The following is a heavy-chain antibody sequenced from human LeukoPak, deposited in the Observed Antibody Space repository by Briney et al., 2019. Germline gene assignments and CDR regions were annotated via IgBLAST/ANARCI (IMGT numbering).Heavy chain of an antibody. CDR3: VPSANYYYFDY. CDR2: INPKSGGT. D-gene: IGHD4/OR15-4a*01. J-gene: IGHJ4*02. V-gene: IGHV1-2*02. CDR1: GYTFTGYY. Sequence: GASVKVSCKASGYTFTGYYMHWVRQAPGLGFEWMGWINPKSGGTSYPQKFQGRLTMTRDTSISTAHMELSRLRSDDTAVYYCVPSANYYYFDYWGQGTLVTVSS.